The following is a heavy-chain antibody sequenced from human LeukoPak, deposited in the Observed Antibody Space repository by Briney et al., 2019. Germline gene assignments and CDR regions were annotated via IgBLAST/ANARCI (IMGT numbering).Heavy chain of an antibody. CDR1: GFSLSTSGVG. CDR3: AHRRRGSSWFIGVRDASDI. Sequence: ESGPTLVKPTQPLTLTCTFSGFSLSTSGVGVGWIRQPPGKALEWLALIYWDDDKRYSPSLKSRLTITKDTSKNQVVLTMTNMDPVDTATYYCAHRRRGSSWFIGVRDASDIWGQGTMVTVSS. V-gene: IGHV2-5*02. CDR2: IYWDDDK. J-gene: IGHJ3*02. D-gene: IGHD6-13*01.